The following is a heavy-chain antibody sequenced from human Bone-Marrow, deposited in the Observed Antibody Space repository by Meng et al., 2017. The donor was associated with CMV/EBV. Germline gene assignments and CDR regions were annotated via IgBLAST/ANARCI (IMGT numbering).Heavy chain of an antibody. D-gene: IGHD4-17*01. Sequence: GESLKISCVASGFTFRNFAMHWVRQAPGKGLEWVAFIRYDGSNKYYADSVKGRFTISRDNSKNTLYLQMNSLRAEDTAVYYCAKDGFAGDPRYYGMDVWGQGTTVTVSS. CDR2: IRYDGSNK. CDR1: GFTFRNFA. V-gene: IGHV3-30*02. J-gene: IGHJ6*02. CDR3: AKDGFAGDPRYYGMDV.